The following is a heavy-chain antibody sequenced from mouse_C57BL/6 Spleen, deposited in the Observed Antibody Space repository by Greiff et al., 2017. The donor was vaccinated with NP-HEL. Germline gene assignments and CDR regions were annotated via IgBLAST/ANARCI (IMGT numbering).Heavy chain of an antibody. J-gene: IGHJ2*01. CDR2: INPNNGGT. Sequence: EVKLQQSGPELVKPGASVKISCKASGYTFTDYYMNWVKQSHGKSLEWIGDINPNNGGTSYNQKFKGKATLTVDKSSSTAYMELRSLTSEDSAVYYCARGTYYDYDGYYFDYWGQGTTLTVSS. CDR3: ARGTYYDYDGYYFDY. D-gene: IGHD2-4*01. CDR1: GYTFTDYY. V-gene: IGHV1-26*01.